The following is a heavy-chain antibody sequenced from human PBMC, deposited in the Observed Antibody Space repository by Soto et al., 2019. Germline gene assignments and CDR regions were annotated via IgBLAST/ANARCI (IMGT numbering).Heavy chain of an antibody. V-gene: IGHV3-74*01. D-gene: IGHD3-16*01. Sequence: GGSLRLSCAASGFTFSSYWMHWVRQPPGKGLVWVSLINSDGSSTSYADSVKGRFTISRGNAKKTLYMQMNSLRAEETAVYSCARGRGTWFDPWGQGTLVTVSS. CDR2: INSDGSST. J-gene: IGHJ5*02. CDR3: ARGRGTWFDP. CDR1: GFTFSSYW.